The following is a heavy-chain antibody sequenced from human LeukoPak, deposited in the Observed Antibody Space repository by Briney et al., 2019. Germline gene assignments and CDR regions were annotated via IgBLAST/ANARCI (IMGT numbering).Heavy chain of an antibody. CDR2: IIPILGIA. CDR3: ARVDTIFGVGSNYYYYGMDV. Sequence: ASVKVSCKASGGTFSSYAISLVRQAPGQGLEWMGRIIPILGIANYAQKFQGRVTITADKSTSTAYMELSSLRSEDTAVYYCARVDTIFGVGSNYYYYGMDVWGQGTTVTVSS. J-gene: IGHJ6*02. CDR1: GGTFSSYA. D-gene: IGHD3-3*01. V-gene: IGHV1-69*04.